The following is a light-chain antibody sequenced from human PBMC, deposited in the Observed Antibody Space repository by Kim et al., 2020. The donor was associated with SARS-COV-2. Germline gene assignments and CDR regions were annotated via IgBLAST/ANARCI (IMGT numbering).Light chain of an antibody. CDR2: GAS. Sequence: GSPGERPPLSGTASQSVSNNLAWYQQSPGRPPRLLIHGASTRATGIPARFSASGSGTEFTLTVISLQSEDFAVYYCQQYSDWPFTFGPGTKVDIK. CDR1: QSVSNN. J-gene: IGKJ3*01. V-gene: IGKV3-15*01. CDR3: QQYSDWPFT.